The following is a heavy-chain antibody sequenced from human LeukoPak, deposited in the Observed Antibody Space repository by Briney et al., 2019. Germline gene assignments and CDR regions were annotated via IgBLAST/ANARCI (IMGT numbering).Heavy chain of an antibody. CDR1: GYSISSGFY. J-gene: IGHJ5*02. CDR3: ARGHRRTNGVGWFDP. V-gene: IGHV4-38-2*02. Sequence: SETLSLTCTVSGYSISSGFYWGWIRQPPGKGLEWIGTIHRGGSTNYNPSLQSRVTISVDTSKNQFSLKLSSVTAADTAVYYCARGHRRTNGVGWFDPWGQGTLVTVSS. D-gene: IGHD2-8*01. CDR2: IHRGGST.